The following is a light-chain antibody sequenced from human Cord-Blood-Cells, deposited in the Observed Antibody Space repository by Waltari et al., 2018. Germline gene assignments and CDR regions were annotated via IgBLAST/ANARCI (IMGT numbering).Light chain of an antibody. Sequence: QSALPQPAPVSGSPGQSSTIPCTGTSSYVGGSTHVSWYHQHPGKAPKPRMYDVSNRPSGVSNRFSGSKSGNTASLTISGLQAEDEADYYCSSYTSSSTVVFGGGTKLTVL. CDR1: SSYVGGSTH. J-gene: IGLJ2*01. V-gene: IGLV2-14*01. CDR2: DVS. CDR3: SSYTSSSTVV.